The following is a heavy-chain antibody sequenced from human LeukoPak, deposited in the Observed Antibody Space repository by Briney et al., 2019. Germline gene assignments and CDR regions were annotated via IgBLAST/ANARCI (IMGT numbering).Heavy chain of an antibody. CDR2: INPNSGGT. CDR1: GYTFTGYY. Sequence: ASVKVSCKASGYTFTGYYMHWVRQAPGQGLEWMGWINPNSGGTNYAQKFQGRVTMTRDTSISTAYMELSRLRSDDTAVYYCARVSRPSGIGPSAFDYWGQGTLVTVSS. V-gene: IGHV1-2*02. CDR3: ARVSRPSGIGPSAFDY. D-gene: IGHD6-13*01. J-gene: IGHJ4*02.